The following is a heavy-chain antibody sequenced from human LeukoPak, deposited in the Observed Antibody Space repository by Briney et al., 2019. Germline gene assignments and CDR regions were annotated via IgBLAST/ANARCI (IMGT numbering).Heavy chain of an antibody. V-gene: IGHV4-31*03. CDR3: ARDYYGSGSYYNDWFDP. D-gene: IGHD3-10*01. Sequence: SQTLSLTCTVSGGSISSGGYYWSWIRQHPGKGLEWIGYIYYSGSTYYNPSLKSRVTISVDTSKNQFSLKLSSVTAADTAVYYCARDYYGSGSYYNDWFDPWGQGTLVTVSS. CDR2: IYYSGST. CDR1: GGSISSGGYY. J-gene: IGHJ5*02.